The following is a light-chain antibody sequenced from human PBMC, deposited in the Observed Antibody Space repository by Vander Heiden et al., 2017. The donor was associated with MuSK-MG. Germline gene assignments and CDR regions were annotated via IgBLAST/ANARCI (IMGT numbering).Light chain of an antibody. CDR2: EVS. CDR1: SSDVGGYKL. J-gene: IGLJ3*02. CDR3: CSYAGSSTSWV. Sequence: QSALTPPAPVSWSPGQSTIISFTVSSSDVGGYKLVYWYQQHTVKAPKLLIYEVSKRPSVVSNRFSGTKSGNTASLTISGLQAEDEADYYCCSYAGSSTSWVFGGGTKLTVL. V-gene: IGLV2-23*02.